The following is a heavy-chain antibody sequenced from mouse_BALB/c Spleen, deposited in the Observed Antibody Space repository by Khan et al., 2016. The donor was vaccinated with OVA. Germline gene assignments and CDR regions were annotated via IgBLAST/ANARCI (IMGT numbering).Heavy chain of an antibody. D-gene: IGHD2-14*01. CDR3: VSGEAYRRNDGWFGY. V-gene: IGHV1-4*01. Sequence: QVQLKQSGAELARPGASVKMSCKASGYTFTSYTIHWIKKRPGQGLEWIGYINPSNGNTNYNQKFKDKATLTTDKSSTTAYLQLSSLTSDDSAVYNCVSGEAYRRNDGWFGYWGQGTLVTVSA. CDR2: INPSNGNT. J-gene: IGHJ3*01. CDR1: GYTFTSYT.